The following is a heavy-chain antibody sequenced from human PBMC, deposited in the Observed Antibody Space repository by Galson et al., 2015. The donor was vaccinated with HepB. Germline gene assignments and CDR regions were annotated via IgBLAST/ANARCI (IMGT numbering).Heavy chain of an antibody. Sequence: SVKVSCKASGYTFTGYYMHWVRQAPGQGLEWMGWINPNSGGTNYAQKFQGRVTMTRDTSTSTAYMEVSRLRSDDTAVYYCARMAESRGFRYYYYMDVWGKGTTVTVSS. CDR1: GYTFTGYY. CDR3: ARMAESRGFRYYYYMDV. CDR2: INPNSGGT. D-gene: IGHD3-16*01. J-gene: IGHJ6*03. V-gene: IGHV1-2*02.